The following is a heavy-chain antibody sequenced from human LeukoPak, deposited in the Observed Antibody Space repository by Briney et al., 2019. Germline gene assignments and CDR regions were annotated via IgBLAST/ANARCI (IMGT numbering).Heavy chain of an antibody. CDR1: GFTFSSYE. CDR2: ISYDGSNI. CDR3: AKERIRFQFFFDY. Sequence: GGSLRLSCAASGFTFSSYEMNWVRQAPGKGLEWVAVISYDGSNIYYGDSVKGRFTISRDNSRNRLYLQMNSLRSEDTAIYYCAKERIRFQFFFDYWGQGTPVTVSS. V-gene: IGHV3-30*18. J-gene: IGHJ4*02. D-gene: IGHD3-3*02.